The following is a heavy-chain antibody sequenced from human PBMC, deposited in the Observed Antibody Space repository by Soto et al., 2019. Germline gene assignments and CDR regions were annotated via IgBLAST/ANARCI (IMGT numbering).Heavy chain of an antibody. CDR1: GGSIRSENYY. CDR2: ISYTGTT. Sequence: QVQLQESGPGLVKASQTLSLTCTVSGGSIRSENYYWNWIRQRPGKGLEWIGYISYTGTTAYNPSLQSRVSISWDSSQNHFSLTVNSVPAADAAIYYCARDNAEQRAGKNYYAGMDVWGHGTPVTVSS. J-gene: IGHJ6*02. D-gene: IGHD6-25*01. V-gene: IGHV4-31*03. CDR3: ARDNAEQRAGKNYYAGMDV.